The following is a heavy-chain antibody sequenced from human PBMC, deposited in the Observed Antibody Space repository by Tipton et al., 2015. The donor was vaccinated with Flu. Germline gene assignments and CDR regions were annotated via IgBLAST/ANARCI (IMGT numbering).Heavy chain of an antibody. Sequence: TLSLTCTVSGGSMTSGSYYWTWIRQPAGKGLQWIGRIYTGGSPNYNPSLKSRVTISMDTSKSHFSLNLNSVTAADTAVYYCARTYYDSFPNTRADDAFDIWGQGTMVTVSS. J-gene: IGHJ3*02. CDR2: IYTGGSP. CDR3: ARTYYDSFPNTRADDAFDI. D-gene: IGHD3-22*01. V-gene: IGHV4-61*02. CDR1: GGSMTSGSYY.